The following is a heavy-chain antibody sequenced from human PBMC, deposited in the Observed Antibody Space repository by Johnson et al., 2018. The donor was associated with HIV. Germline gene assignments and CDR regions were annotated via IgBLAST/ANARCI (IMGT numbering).Heavy chain of an antibody. CDR1: GFTFDDYG. Sequence: VQLVESGGGLVQPGGSLRLSCAASGFTFDDYGMSWVRQAPGKGLEWVSVISGSGGSTYYADSVKGRFTISRDNSKNTLYLQMNSLRAEDTAVYYCAKGLGRAAAGTRNAFDIWGQGTMVTVSS. CDR2: ISGSGGST. CDR3: AKGLGRAAAGTRNAFDI. D-gene: IGHD6-13*01. V-gene: IGHV3-23*04. J-gene: IGHJ3*02.